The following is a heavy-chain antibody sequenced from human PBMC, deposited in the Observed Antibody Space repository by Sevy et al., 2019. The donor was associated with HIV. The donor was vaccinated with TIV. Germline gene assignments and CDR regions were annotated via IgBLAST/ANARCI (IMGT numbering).Heavy chain of an antibody. J-gene: IGHJ3*02. Sequence: GGSLRFSFAPSGFTFSNHPMHWARQAPGKGLEGVAFIRYDGVNENYEDSVKGRFTISRDNSKNTLYLKMNSLRPEDTAVYYCAKDRKVLLVVYAIPFDVFDIWGQGTMVTVSS. CDR1: GFTFSNHP. D-gene: IGHD2-8*02. V-gene: IGHV3-30*02. CDR3: AKDRKVLLVVYAIPFDVFDI. CDR2: IRYDGVNE.